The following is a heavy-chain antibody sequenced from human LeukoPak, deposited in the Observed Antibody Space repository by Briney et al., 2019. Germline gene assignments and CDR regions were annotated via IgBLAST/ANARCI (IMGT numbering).Heavy chain of an antibody. CDR1: GGSISSGGYY. CDR3: AREPPASSSWYRGMDV. CDR2: IYYSGST. D-gene: IGHD6-13*01. Sequence: SQTLSLTCTVSGGSISSGGYYWGWIRQHPGKGLEWIGYIYYSGSTYYNPSLKSRVTISVDTSKNQFSLKLSSVTAADTAVYFCAREPPASSSWYRGMDVWGQGTTVTVSS. V-gene: IGHV4-31*03. J-gene: IGHJ6*02.